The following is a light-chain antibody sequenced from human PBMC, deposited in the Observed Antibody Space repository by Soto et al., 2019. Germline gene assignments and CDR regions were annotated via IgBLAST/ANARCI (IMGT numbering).Light chain of an antibody. CDR3: QQSYSSPIT. V-gene: IGKV1-39*01. J-gene: IGKJ5*01. CDR1: QTIGIY. Sequence: DIQMTQSPSSLSASVGDRVTITCRASQTIGIYLNWYQQKPGKAPKFLIYAASNLQRGVPSRFSGSGSGTDFTLTITSLQPEDFATYYCQQSYSSPITFGQGTRLDIK. CDR2: AAS.